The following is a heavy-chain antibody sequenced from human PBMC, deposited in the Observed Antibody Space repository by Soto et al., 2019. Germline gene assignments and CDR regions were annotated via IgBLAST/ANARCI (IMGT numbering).Heavy chain of an antibody. J-gene: IGHJ6*02. D-gene: IGHD6-19*01. V-gene: IGHV3-66*01. Sequence: EVQLVESGGGLVQPGGCLRISCAASGVTVNSNYMSWVRQAPGKGLEWVSVIYSGGSTDYADSVKGRFTISRDNSKNTLYLQMNSLRAEDTAVYYCARDRGSSGWNYYYGMDVWGQGTTVTVSS. CDR2: IYSGGST. CDR3: ARDRGSSGWNYYYGMDV. CDR1: GVTVNSNY.